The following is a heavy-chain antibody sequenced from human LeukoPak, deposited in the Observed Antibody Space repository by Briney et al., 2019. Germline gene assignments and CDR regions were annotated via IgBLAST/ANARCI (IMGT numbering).Heavy chain of an antibody. V-gene: IGHV3-23*01. CDR1: GFTYSSYA. Sequence: PGRSLRLSCTASGFTYSSYAMSWVRQAPGKGREWVSAISGSGGSTHYADSVKVRFTISRDDSKDTLYLQMNSLRAEDTAVYYCAKVLKYYGSGYFDYWGQGTLVTVSS. D-gene: IGHD3-10*01. J-gene: IGHJ4*02. CDR3: AKVLKYYGSGYFDY. CDR2: ISGSGGST.